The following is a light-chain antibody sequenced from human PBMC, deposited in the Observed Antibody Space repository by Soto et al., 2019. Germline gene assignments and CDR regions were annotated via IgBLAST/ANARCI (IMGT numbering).Light chain of an antibody. CDR1: HSFSSY. V-gene: IGKV1-39*01. CDR3: QPSYSSPWT. J-gene: IGKJ1*01. CDR2: AAS. Sequence: DIQMTQSPSSLSASVGDRVTITCRTSHSFSSYLNWYQQKPGKAPKLLIYAASSLESGVPSRFRGSGSGTGFTLTISGLQPGDFAPYYCQPSYSSPWTSSHGTKVAIK.